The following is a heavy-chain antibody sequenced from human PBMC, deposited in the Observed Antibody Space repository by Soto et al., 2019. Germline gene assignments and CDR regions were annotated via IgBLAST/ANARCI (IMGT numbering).Heavy chain of an antibody. CDR3: ARSLHCSGGSCYYTSPPFFDY. CDR1: GGTFSSYA. D-gene: IGHD2-15*01. CDR2: IIPIFGTA. Sequence: QVQLVQSGAEVQKPGSSVKVSCKASGGTFSSYAISWVRQAPGQGLEWMGGIIPIFGTANYAQKFQGRVTITADESTSTAYMELSSLRSEDTAVYYCARSLHCSGGSCYYTSPPFFDYWGQGTLVTVSS. J-gene: IGHJ4*02. V-gene: IGHV1-69*01.